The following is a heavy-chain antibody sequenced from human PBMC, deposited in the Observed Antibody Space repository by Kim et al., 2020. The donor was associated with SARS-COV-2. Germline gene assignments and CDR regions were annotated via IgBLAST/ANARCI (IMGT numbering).Heavy chain of an antibody. Sequence: DSVKGRLTISRDNSKNTLYLQMNSLGAEDTAVYYCTKVSGGDASDDAVGYWGQVALVTVSS. D-gene: IGHD2-21*02. V-gene: IGHV3-23*01. J-gene: IGHJ4*02. CDR3: TKVSGGDASDDAVGY.